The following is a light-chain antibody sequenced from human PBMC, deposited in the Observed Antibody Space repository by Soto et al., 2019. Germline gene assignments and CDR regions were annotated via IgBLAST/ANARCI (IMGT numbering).Light chain of an antibody. CDR2: EAS. CDR3: QQLYTLPFT. Sequence: DIQMTQSPSSLSASVGDIVTITCRSSQDIGTYLAWFQQKPGKAPKLLIYEASTLQSGVPSRFSGSGSGTEFTLTISGLLPEDFAAYHCQQLYTLPFTFGQGTRL. J-gene: IGKJ5*01. CDR1: QDIGTY. V-gene: IGKV1-9*01.